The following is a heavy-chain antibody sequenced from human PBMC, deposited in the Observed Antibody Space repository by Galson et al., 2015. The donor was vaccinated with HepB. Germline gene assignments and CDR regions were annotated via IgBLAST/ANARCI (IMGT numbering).Heavy chain of an antibody. Sequence: QSGAEVKKPGASVKVSCKASGYTFTSYGISWVRQAPGQGLEWMGWISAYNGNTNYAQKLQGRVTMTTDTSTSTAYMELRSLRSDDTAVYYCARVSSIMITFGGVIVIGCLDYWGQGTLVTVSS. CDR1: GYTFTSYG. J-gene: IGHJ4*02. CDR2: ISAYNGNT. V-gene: IGHV1-18*01. CDR3: ARVSSIMITFGGVIVIGCLDY. D-gene: IGHD3-16*02.